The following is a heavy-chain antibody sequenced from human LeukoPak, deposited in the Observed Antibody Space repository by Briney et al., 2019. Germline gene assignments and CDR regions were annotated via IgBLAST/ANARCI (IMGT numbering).Heavy chain of an antibody. J-gene: IGHJ3*02. D-gene: IGHD2-21*02. V-gene: IGHV1-69*05. CDR1: GGTFSSYA. Sequence: SVKVSCKGTGGTFSSYAISWVRQAHGQGLEWMGRIITIFGTANYAQKFQGRATITTDESTSTAYMELSSLRSEDTAVYYCAREPYCGGDCYYAFDIWGQGTMVTVSS. CDR2: IITIFGTA. CDR3: AREPYCGGDCYYAFDI.